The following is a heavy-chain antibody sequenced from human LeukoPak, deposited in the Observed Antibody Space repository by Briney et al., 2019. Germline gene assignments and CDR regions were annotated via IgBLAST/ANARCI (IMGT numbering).Heavy chain of an antibody. V-gene: IGHV3-23*01. CDR1: GFTFSSYA. Sequence: GGSLRLSCAASGFTFSSYAMNWVRRAPGKGLEWVSAISGSGGSTYYADSVKGRFTISRDNSKNTLYLQMNSLRAEDTAVYYCAKLYETHDAFDIWGQGTMVTVSS. J-gene: IGHJ3*02. CDR2: ISGSGGST. CDR3: AKLYETHDAFDI. D-gene: IGHD3-3*01.